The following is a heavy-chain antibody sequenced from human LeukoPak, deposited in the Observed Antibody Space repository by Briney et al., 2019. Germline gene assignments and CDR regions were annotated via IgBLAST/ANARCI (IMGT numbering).Heavy chain of an antibody. V-gene: IGHV4-59*01. Sequence: SETLSLTCTVSGGSISSYYWSWIQQPPGKGLEWIAYIYYSGSTNYNPSLKSRVTISVDTSKNQFSLKLSSVTAADTAVYYCAGSRWGRWFDPGAREPWSPSPQ. D-gene: IGHD7-27*01. CDR1: GGSISSYY. CDR3: AGSRWGRWFDP. J-gene: IGHJ5*02. CDR2: IYYSGST.